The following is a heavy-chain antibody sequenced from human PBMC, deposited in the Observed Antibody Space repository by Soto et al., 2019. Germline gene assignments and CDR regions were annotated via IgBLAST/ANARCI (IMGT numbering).Heavy chain of an antibody. Sequence: GASVKVSCKASGYTFTSYGISWVRQAPGQGLEWMGWISAYNGNTNYAQKLQGRVTMTTDTSTSTAYMELRSLRSDDTAVYYCARVSLGYSSGWGQGGWFDPWGQGTLVTVSS. CDR2: ISAYNGNT. CDR1: GYTFTSYG. CDR3: ARVSLGYSSGWGQGGWFDP. V-gene: IGHV1-18*01. J-gene: IGHJ5*02. D-gene: IGHD6-19*01.